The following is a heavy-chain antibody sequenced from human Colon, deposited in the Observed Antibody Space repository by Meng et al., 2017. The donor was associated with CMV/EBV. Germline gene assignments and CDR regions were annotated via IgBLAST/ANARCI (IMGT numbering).Heavy chain of an antibody. CDR3: MNRAYSQGQDF. Sequence: SETLSLTCTVSGGSISTSSYFWGWLRQPPGKGLEWIATIDYSGSTDYNPSLQRRVTMSVDTSKNQFSLNVTSVTAADTAVYYCMNRAYSQGQDFWGQGMLVTVSS. CDR1: GGSISTSSYF. D-gene: IGHD5-12*01. V-gene: IGHV4-39*07. J-gene: IGHJ4*02. CDR2: IDYSGST.